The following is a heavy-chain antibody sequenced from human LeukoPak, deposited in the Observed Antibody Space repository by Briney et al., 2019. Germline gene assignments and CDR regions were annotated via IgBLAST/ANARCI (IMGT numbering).Heavy chain of an antibody. CDR1: GFTVSNNF. V-gene: IGHV3-53*01. CDR2: IYSGGGT. CDR3: ARDRWIQISSYWHFYGMDV. J-gene: IGHJ6*02. Sequence: GGSLRLSCAASGFTVSNNFVTWVRQAPGKGLEWVSIIYSGGGTDYADSVKGRFTISRDNAKNSLYLQMNTLRAEDTAVYYCARDRWIQISSYWHFYGMDVWGQGTTVTVSS. D-gene: IGHD5-18*01.